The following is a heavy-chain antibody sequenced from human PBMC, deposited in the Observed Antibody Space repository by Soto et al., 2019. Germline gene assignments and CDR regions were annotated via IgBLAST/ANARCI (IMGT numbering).Heavy chain of an antibody. CDR1: GFTFSSYA. CDR2: ISGSGGST. D-gene: IGHD3-22*01. J-gene: IGHJ4*02. Sequence: GGSLRLSCAASGFTFSSYAMSWVRQAPGKGLEWVSAISGSGGSTYYADSVKGRFTISRDNSKKMLYLQVNSLRAEDTAVYYCAVSYYYDSSGYSYYFDYWGLGTLVTV. V-gene: IGHV3-23*01. CDR3: AVSYYYDSSGYSYYFDY.